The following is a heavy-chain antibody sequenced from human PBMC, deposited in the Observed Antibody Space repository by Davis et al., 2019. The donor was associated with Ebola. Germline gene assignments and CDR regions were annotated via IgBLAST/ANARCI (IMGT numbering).Heavy chain of an antibody. Sequence: SLKISCAASGFTFDDYAMHWVRQAPGKGLEWVSGISWNSGSIGYADSVKGRFTISRDNAKNSLYLQMNSLRAEDTAVYYCARLSVRGAIYYDYWGQGTLVTVSS. V-gene: IGHV3-9*01. J-gene: IGHJ4*02. CDR1: GFTFDDYA. CDR3: ARLSVRGAIYYDY. CDR2: ISWNSGSI. D-gene: IGHD3-10*02.